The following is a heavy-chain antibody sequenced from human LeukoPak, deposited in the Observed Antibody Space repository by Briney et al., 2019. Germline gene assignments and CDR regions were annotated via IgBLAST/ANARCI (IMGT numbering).Heavy chain of an antibody. V-gene: IGHV3-7*03. CDR1: GFTFSSYW. CDR3: ARDRRGLGMDV. D-gene: IGHD3-10*01. J-gene: IGHJ6*02. CDR2: IKQDGSEK. Sequence: GGSLRLSCAASGFTFSSYWMTWVRQAPGKGLEWVANIKQDGSEKYYVDSVKDRFTSSRDNAKNSLYLQMNSLRAEDTAMYYCARDRRGLGMDVWGQGTTVTVSS.